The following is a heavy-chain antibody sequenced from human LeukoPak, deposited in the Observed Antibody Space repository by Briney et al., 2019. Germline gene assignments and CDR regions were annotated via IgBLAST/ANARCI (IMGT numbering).Heavy chain of an antibody. D-gene: IGHD2-21*01. CDR2: ISSSSSYT. V-gene: IGHV3-11*06. CDR1: GFTFGDYY. CDR3: ARAVRGLVASDL. J-gene: IGHJ2*01. Sequence: GGSLRLSCAASGFTFGDYYMGWIRQAPGKGLEWVSYISSSSSYTNYADSVKGRFTVSRDNAKNSLYLQMNSLRAEDTAVYYCARAVRGLVASDLWGRGTLVTVSS.